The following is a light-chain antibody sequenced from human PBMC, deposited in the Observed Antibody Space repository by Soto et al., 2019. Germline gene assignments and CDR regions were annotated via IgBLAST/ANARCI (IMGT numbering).Light chain of an antibody. CDR2: GAS. V-gene: IGKV1-9*01. CDR3: QGLSTYPRT. Sequence: DIQLTQSPSFLSASVGDTVTITCRASQGISTYLAWYQQKPGKAPKHLIYGASTLQSGVPSRFSGSGSGTEFTLTISSLQPEDFATYYCQGLSTYPRTFGQGTKVEIK. J-gene: IGKJ1*01. CDR1: QGISTY.